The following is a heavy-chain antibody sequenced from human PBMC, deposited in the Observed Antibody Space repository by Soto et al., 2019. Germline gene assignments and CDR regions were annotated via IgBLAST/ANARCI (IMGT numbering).Heavy chain of an antibody. CDR3: AHRRVVVVAAPREGWFDP. V-gene: IGHV2-5*02. CDR1: GFSLSTRGGG. D-gene: IGHD2-15*01. Sequence: ITWKVSGPTLVKPTQTLTQACTFAGFSLSTRGGGVGWIRQPPGKALEWLALIYWDDDKRYSPSLKSRLTITKDTSKNQVVLTMTNMDPVDTATYYCAHRRVVVVAAPREGWFDPWGQGTLVTVSS. J-gene: IGHJ5*02. CDR2: IYWDDDK.